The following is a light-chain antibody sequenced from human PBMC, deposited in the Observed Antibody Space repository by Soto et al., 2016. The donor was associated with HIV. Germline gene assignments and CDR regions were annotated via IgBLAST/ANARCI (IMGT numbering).Light chain of an antibody. CDR3: QVWDVNSDHWV. J-gene: IGLJ3*02. CDR2: DDS. CDR1: NIGNKS. Sequence: SYELTQPPSVSVAPGKTARITCGGNNIGNKSVLWYQQKPGQAPVLVVYDDSARPSGIPERFSGSNSGNTATLTISSVEAGDEADYYCQVWDVNSDHWVFGGGTKLTVL. V-gene: IGLV3-21*03.